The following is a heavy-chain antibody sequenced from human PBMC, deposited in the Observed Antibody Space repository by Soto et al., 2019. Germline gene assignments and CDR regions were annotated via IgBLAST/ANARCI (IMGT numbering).Heavy chain of an antibody. CDR1: GGTFSSYA. V-gene: IGHV1-69*13. D-gene: IGHD4-17*01. J-gene: IGHJ6*02. Sequence: ASVKVSCKASGGTFSSYAISWVRQASGQGLEWMGGIIPIFGTANYAQKFQGRVTITADESTSTAYMELSSLRSEDTAVYYCARVQTTANPSPFYYYGMDVWGQGTTVTVSS. CDR3: ARVQTTANPSPFYYYGMDV. CDR2: IIPIFGTA.